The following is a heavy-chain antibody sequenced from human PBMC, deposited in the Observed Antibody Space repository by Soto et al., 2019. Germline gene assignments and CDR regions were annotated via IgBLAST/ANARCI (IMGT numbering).Heavy chain of an antibody. Sequence: GGSLRLSCAASGFTFSSYAMSWVRQAPGKGLEWVSAISGSGGSTYYADSVKGRFTISRDNSKNTLYLQMNSLRAEDTAVYYCAKDLYDSSGYYPYYFDYWGQGTLVT. D-gene: IGHD3-22*01. CDR1: GFTFSSYA. V-gene: IGHV3-23*01. J-gene: IGHJ4*02. CDR2: ISGSGGST. CDR3: AKDLYDSSGYYPYYFDY.